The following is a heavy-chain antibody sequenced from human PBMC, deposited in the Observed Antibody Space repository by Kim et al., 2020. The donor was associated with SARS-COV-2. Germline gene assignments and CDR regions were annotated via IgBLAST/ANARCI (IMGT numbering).Heavy chain of an antibody. J-gene: IGHJ6*02. V-gene: IGHV4-59*01. CDR1: GGSISSYY. Sequence: SETLSLTCTVSGGSISSYYWSWIRQPPGKGLEWIGYIYYSGSTNYNPSLKSRVTISVDTSKNQFPLKLSSVTAADTAVYYCAREYRGSGSTYYYGMDVWGQGTTVTVSS. D-gene: IGHD3-10*01. CDR3: AREYRGSGSTYYYGMDV. CDR2: IYYSGST.